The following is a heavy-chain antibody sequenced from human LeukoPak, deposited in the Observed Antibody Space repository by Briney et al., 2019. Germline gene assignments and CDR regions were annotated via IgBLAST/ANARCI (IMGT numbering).Heavy chain of an antibody. CDR1: GGSFSGYY. Sequence: SETLSLTCAVYGGSFSGYYWGWIRQPPGKGLEWIGSIYYSGSTYYNPSLKSRVTISVDTSKNQFSLKLSSVTAADTAVYYCARHGKWELLGGVEYFDYWGQGTLVTVSS. V-gene: IGHV4-39*01. J-gene: IGHJ4*02. CDR2: IYYSGST. D-gene: IGHD1-26*01. CDR3: ARHGKWELLGGVEYFDY.